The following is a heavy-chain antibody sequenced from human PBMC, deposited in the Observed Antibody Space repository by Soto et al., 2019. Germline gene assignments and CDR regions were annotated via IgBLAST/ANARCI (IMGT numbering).Heavy chain of an antibody. CDR3: ARDRTAAAGPYYYYMDV. CDR1: GFTFSSYW. CDR2: INSDGSST. V-gene: IGHV3-74*01. D-gene: IGHD6-13*01. Sequence: EVQLVESGGGLVQPGGSLRLSCAASGFTFSSYWMHWVRQAPGKGLVWVSRINSDGSSTSYADSVKGRFTISRDNAKNTLYLQTNSLRAEDTAVYYCARDRTAAAGPYYYYMDVWGKGTTVTVSS. J-gene: IGHJ6*03.